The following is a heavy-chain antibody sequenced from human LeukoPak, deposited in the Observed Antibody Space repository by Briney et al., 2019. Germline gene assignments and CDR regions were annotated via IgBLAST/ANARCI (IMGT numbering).Heavy chain of an antibody. V-gene: IGHV4-34*01. D-gene: IGHD6-13*01. Sequence: NPSETLSLTCAVYGGSFSGYYWSWIRQPPGKGLEWTGEINHSGSTNYNPSLKSRVTISVDTSKNQFSLKLSSVTAADTAVYYCARDLLYSSSWYGYENWGQGTLVTVSS. CDR3: ARDLLYSSSWYGYEN. J-gene: IGHJ4*02. CDR1: GGSFSGYY. CDR2: INHSGST.